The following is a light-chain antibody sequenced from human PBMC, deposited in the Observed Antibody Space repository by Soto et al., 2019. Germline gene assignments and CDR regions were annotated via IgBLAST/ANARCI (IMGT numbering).Light chain of an antibody. Sequence: QSVLTQPASVSGSPGQSITISCTGTSSDVAGYNHVSWYPHHPGKAPKLMFYEVTTRPSGVSNRFSGSKSGDTASLTISGLQAEDEADYYCNSHTASTTRIFGTGTNVTVL. CDR3: NSHTASTTRI. J-gene: IGLJ1*01. CDR2: EVT. CDR1: SSDVAGYNH. V-gene: IGLV2-14*01.